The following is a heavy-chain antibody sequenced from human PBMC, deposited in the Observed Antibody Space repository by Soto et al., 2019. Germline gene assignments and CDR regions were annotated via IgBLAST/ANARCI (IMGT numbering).Heavy chain of an antibody. J-gene: IGHJ4*02. V-gene: IGHV3-33*03. CDR1: GFIFNEYG. D-gene: IGHD2-15*01. CDR3: ARWGCSGGNCNLNQRSFDL. CDR2: IWYDGSNK. Sequence: QVQLVESGGGVVQPGRSLRLSCTASGFIFNEYGMHWVRQAPGKGLEWVAVIWYDGSNKYYADSVKGRFTFSRDNSKNTMSLHMNSQRVDDTAVYYCARWGCSGGNCNLNQRSFDLWGQGTLVTVSS.